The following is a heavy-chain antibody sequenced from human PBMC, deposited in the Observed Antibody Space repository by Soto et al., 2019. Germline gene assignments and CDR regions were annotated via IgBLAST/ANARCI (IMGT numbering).Heavy chain of an antibody. D-gene: IGHD2-15*01. V-gene: IGHV2-5*02. CDR3: ARSGWRYWSCGGCYTN. CDR1: GFSLSTSGVG. Sequence: QITLKESGPTLVKPTQTLTLTCTFSGFSLSTSGVGVGWTRQPPGKALVWLALIYWDDDKRYSPSLKSRLTITKDTSTNQVVLTMTNIDPVDTATYYCARSGWRYWSCGGCYTNWGQGTLVTVSS. CDR2: IYWDDDK. J-gene: IGHJ4*02.